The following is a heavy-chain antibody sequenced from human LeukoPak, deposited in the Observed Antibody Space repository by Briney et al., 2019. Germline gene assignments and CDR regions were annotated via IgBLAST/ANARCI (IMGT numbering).Heavy chain of an antibody. Sequence: SETLSLTCTVSGGSIRRSSYYWGWIRQPPGKGLEWIGYIYYSGSTNYNPSLKSRVTISVDTSKNQFSLNLNSVTAADTAVYYCASTYYYDSSGFLFQHWGQGTLVTVSS. CDR3: ASTYYYDSSGFLFQH. D-gene: IGHD3-22*01. V-gene: IGHV4-61*05. J-gene: IGHJ1*01. CDR1: GGSIRRSSYY. CDR2: IYYSGST.